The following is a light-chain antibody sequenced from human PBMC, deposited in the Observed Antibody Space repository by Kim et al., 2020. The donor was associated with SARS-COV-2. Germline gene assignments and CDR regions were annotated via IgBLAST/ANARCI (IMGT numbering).Light chain of an antibody. J-gene: IGLJ2*01. CDR2: GNT. Sequence: VTISCTGSSSNIGAGYDVHWYQQLPGTAPKLLIYGNTNRPSGVPDRFSGSKSGTSASLAITGLQAEDEADYYCQSYDSSLSGSVVFGGGTKLTVL. CDR3: QSYDSSLSGSVV. CDR1: SSNIGAGYD. V-gene: IGLV1-40*01.